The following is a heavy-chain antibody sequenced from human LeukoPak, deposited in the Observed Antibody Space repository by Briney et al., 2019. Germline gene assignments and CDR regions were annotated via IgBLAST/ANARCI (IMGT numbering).Heavy chain of an antibody. V-gene: IGHV3-23*01. D-gene: IGHD2-2*01. J-gene: IGHJ4*02. CDR3: AKVGGGLGYCSS. CDR2: ISGSGGST. CDR1: GFTFSSYA. Sequence: GGSLRLSCAASGFTFSSYAMSWVRQAPGKGLEWVSAISGSGGSTYYADSVKGRFTISRDNSKNTLYLQIISLRAEDTAVYYCAKVGGGLGYCSSWGQGTLVTVSS.